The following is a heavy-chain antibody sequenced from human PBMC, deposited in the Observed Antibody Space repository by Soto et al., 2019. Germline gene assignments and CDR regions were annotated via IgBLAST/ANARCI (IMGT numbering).Heavy chain of an antibody. J-gene: IGHJ2*01. CDR2: IRGGGEIT. Sequence: EVQLLESGGDLVQPGGSLRLSCAASGLTFSAYAMAWVRQAPGKGLEWVASIRGGGEITYHADSVKARFTISRDNSRNTVYLQMNDLGVEDTAVYYCARGWSSSWYGWYFDLWGRGTLVTVSS. D-gene: IGHD6-13*01. V-gene: IGHV3-23*01. CDR3: ARGWSSSWYGWYFDL. CDR1: GLTFSAYA.